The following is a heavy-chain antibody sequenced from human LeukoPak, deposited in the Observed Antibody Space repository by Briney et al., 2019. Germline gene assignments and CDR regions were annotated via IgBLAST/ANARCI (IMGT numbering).Heavy chain of an antibody. J-gene: IGHJ4*02. CDR2: INPSGGST. D-gene: IGHD1-1*01. CDR1: GYTFTNYY. Sequence: GASVKVSCKASGYTFTNYYMHWVRQAPGQGLEWMGIINPSGGSTNYAQKFQGRVTMTRDTSTSTVYMELSSLRSEDTAVYYCARDRNWNDELDYWGQGTLVTVSS. CDR3: ARDRNWNDELDY. V-gene: IGHV1-46*01.